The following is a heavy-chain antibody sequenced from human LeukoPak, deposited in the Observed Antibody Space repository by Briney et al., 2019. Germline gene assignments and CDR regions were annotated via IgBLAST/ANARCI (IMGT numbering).Heavy chain of an antibody. CDR1: GFTFTSYG. CDR3: ARGRSITLLRGVAMSDGFDI. V-gene: IGHV3-21*01. CDR2: IDTSGSYI. J-gene: IGHJ3*02. Sequence: GGSLRLSCTASGFTFTSYGMNWVRQAPGKGLEWVSFIDTSGSYIYYGDSLKGRVTISRDNAKNSLHLQMNGLRAEDTAVYYCARGRSITLLRGVAMSDGFDIWGQGAMVTVSS. D-gene: IGHD3-10*01.